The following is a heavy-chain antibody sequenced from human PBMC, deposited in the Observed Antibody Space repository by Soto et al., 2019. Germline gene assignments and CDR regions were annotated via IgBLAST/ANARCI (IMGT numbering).Heavy chain of an antibody. D-gene: IGHD2-2*02. Sequence: SETLSLTCTVSGGSISSYYWSWIRQPPGKGLEWIGYIYYSGSTNYNPSLKSRVTISVDTSKNQFSLKLSSVTAADTAVYYCARRNVVVPAAIDWFDPWGQGTLVTVSS. V-gene: IGHV4-59*08. CDR1: GGSISSYY. CDR2: IYYSGST. J-gene: IGHJ5*02. CDR3: ARRNVVVPAAIDWFDP.